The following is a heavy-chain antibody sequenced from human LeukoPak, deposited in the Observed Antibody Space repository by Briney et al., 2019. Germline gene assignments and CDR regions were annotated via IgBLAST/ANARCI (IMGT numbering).Heavy chain of an antibody. Sequence: EASVKVSCKASGGTFSSYAISWVRQAPGQGLEWMGGIIPIFGTANYAQKFQGRVTITADKSTSTAYMELSSLRSDDTAVYFCARVGQIGAVADYWGQGTLVTVSS. CDR2: IIPIFGTA. V-gene: IGHV1-69*06. CDR3: ARVGQIGAVADY. J-gene: IGHJ4*02. CDR1: GGTFSSYA. D-gene: IGHD6-13*01.